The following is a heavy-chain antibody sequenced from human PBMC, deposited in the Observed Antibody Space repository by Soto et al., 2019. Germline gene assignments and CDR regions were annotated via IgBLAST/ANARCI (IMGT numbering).Heavy chain of an antibody. V-gene: IGHV3-33*01. CDR3: AAWAEGATEVH. Sequence: SLRLSCETSGFSFSVYGMHWVRQAPGKGLEWVAVIWYDASKQFYAASVEGRFTISRDNSKAIFYLQMNSLRAEDTAVYYCAAWAEGATEVHWGQGTLVTVSS. CDR2: IWYDASKQ. CDR1: GFSFSVYG. D-gene: IGHD2-15*01. J-gene: IGHJ4*02.